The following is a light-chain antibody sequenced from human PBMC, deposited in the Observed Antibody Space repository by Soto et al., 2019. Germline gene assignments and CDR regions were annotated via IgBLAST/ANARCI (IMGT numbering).Light chain of an antibody. Sequence: DIVLTQSPDSLALSLGERATINCKSGQNILYTSNDKNYLAWYRLKPGRPPKLLIYWASSRESGVPDRFSGSGSGTDFTLTISSLQAEDAAVYYCQQYFGTPFTFGGGTKLEIK. V-gene: IGKV4-1*01. CDR2: WAS. CDR1: QNILYTSNDKNY. J-gene: IGKJ4*01. CDR3: QQYFGTPFT.